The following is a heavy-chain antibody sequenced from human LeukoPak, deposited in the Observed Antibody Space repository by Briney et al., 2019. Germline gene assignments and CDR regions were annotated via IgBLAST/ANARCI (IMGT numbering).Heavy chain of an antibody. CDR2: INHSGST. CDR3: ASGSYYDSSGYYSGAFDI. V-gene: IGHV4-34*01. CDR1: GGSFSGYY. Sequence: SETLSLTCAVYGGSFSGYYWSWIRQPPGKGLEWIGEINHSGSTNYNPSLKSRVTISVDTSKNQFSLKLSSVTAADTAVYYCASGSYYDSSGYYSGAFDIWGQGTMVTVSS. D-gene: IGHD3-22*01. J-gene: IGHJ3*02.